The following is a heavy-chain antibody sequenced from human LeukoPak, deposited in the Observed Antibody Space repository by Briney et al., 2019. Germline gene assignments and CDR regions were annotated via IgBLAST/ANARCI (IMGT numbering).Heavy chain of an antibody. D-gene: IGHD3-16*02. CDR1: GFTFGDFA. CDR3: TRDLNVWGSYRFDY. Sequence: GRSLRLSCTTSGFTFGDFALSWFPQAPGKGLEWVGFIRSKANGGTTEYAASVKGRFTISRDDSKSIAYLQMNSLKSEDTAVYYCTRDLNVWGSYRFDYWGQGSLVTVSS. V-gene: IGHV3-49*03. CDR2: IRSKANGGTT. J-gene: IGHJ4*02.